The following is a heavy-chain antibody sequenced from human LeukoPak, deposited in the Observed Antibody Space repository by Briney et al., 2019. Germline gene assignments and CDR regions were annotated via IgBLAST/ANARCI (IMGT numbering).Heavy chain of an antibody. CDR2: ISNSGDST. V-gene: IGHV3-23*01. D-gene: IGHD6-13*01. Sequence: GGSLRLSCVASGLTLSGYAMSWVRQAPGKGLEWVSAISNSGDSTYYADSVKGRFVISRDNSINTLYLQMNSLSAEGTALYYCAKPWYSGPVDYWGQGALVTVSS. J-gene: IGHJ4*02. CDR3: AKPWYSGPVDY. CDR1: GLTLSGYA.